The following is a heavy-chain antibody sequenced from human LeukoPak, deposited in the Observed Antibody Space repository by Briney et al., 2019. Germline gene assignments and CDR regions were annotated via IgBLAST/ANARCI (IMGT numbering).Heavy chain of an antibody. V-gene: IGHV1-69*04. D-gene: IGHD2-15*01. CDR2: IIPILGIA. Sequence: WASVKVSCKASGGTFSSYAISWVRLAPGQGLEWMGRIIPILGIANYAQKFQGRVTITADKSTSTAYMELSSLRSEDTAVYYCARDDVVVVAATVAFDIWGQGTMVTVSS. CDR1: GGTFSSYA. J-gene: IGHJ3*02. CDR3: ARDDVVVVAATVAFDI.